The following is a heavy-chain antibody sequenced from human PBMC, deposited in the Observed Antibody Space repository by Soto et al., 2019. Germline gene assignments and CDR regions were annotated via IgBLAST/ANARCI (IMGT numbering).Heavy chain of an antibody. J-gene: IGHJ5*02. CDR1: GGPISSYY. D-gene: IGHD3-10*01. CDR2: IYYSGST. Sequence: SETLSLTCTVSGGPISSYYWSWIRQPPGKGLEWIGYIYYSGSTNYNPSLKSRVTISVDTSKNQFSLKLSSVTAADTAVYYCARDRGYGSGSLGWFDPWGQGTLVTVSS. CDR3: ARDRGYGSGSLGWFDP. V-gene: IGHV4-59*01.